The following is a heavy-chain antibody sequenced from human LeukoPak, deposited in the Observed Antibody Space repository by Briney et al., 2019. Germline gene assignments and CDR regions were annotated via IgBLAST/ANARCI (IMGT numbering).Heavy chain of an antibody. Sequence: GASVKVSCKVSGYTLTELSMHWVRQAPGKGLEWMGGFDPEDGETIYAQKFQGRVTMTEDTSTDTAYMELGSLRSEDTAVYYCATSFKYERLVRGFDPWGQGTLVTVSS. J-gene: IGHJ5*02. V-gene: IGHV1-24*01. D-gene: IGHD2-2*01. CDR3: ATSFKYERLVRGFDP. CDR1: GYTLTELS. CDR2: FDPEDGET.